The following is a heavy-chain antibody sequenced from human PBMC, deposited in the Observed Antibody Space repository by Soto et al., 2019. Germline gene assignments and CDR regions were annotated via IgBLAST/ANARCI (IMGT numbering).Heavy chain of an antibody. Sequence: GGSLRLSCAASGFTFSSYEMNWVRQAPGKGLEWVSYISSSGSTIYYADSVKGRFTISRDNAKNSLYLQMNSLRAEDTAVYYCAGGKFKYCSGGSCYYHWGQGTLVTVSS. J-gene: IGHJ5*02. V-gene: IGHV3-48*03. CDR1: GFTFSSYE. CDR3: AGGKFKYCSGGSCYYH. D-gene: IGHD2-15*01. CDR2: ISSSGSTI.